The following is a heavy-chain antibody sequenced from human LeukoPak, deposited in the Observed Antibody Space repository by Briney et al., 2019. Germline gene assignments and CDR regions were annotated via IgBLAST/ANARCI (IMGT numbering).Heavy chain of an antibody. Sequence: SETLSLTCTVSGSSISSYYWTWIRQPAGKGLEWIGRIYTSGNTIYNPSLKRRVTMSIDTSNNQFSLKLSSVTAADTAVYYCAREPLGGKNYIDYWGQGTLVTVSS. J-gene: IGHJ4*02. CDR1: GSSISSYY. D-gene: IGHD7-27*01. CDR2: IYTSGNT. V-gene: IGHV4-4*07. CDR3: AREPLGGKNYIDY.